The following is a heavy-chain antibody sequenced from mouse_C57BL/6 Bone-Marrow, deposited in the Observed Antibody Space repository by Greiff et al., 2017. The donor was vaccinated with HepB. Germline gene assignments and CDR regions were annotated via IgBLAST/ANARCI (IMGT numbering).Heavy chain of an antibody. CDR3: ARSNTVVAWDAMDY. CDR1: GFTFSSYA. J-gene: IGHJ4*01. D-gene: IGHD1-1*01. Sequence: EVQVVESGGGLVKPGGSLKLSCAVSGFTFSSYAMSWVRQTPEKRLEWVATISDGGSYTYYPDNVKGRFTISRDNAKNSLYLQMSHLKSEDTAMYYCARSNTVVAWDAMDYWGQGNAATVSS. CDR2: ISDGGSYT. V-gene: IGHV5-4*01.